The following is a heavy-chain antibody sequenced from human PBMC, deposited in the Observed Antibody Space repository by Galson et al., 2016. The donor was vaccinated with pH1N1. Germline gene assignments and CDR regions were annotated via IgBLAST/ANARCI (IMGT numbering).Heavy chain of an antibody. V-gene: IGHV3-74*01. Sequence: SLRLSCAASGFIFSGYWMHWVRQVPGEGLVWVSRISNDGTSTYYADSVKGRFTISRDNARNTLYLQMNSLRAEDTAFYYCTRDGSDWSNNIDFWGQGILVTVSS. D-gene: IGHD3-9*01. J-gene: IGHJ4*02. CDR2: ISNDGTST. CDR1: GFIFSGYW. CDR3: TRDGSDWSNNIDF.